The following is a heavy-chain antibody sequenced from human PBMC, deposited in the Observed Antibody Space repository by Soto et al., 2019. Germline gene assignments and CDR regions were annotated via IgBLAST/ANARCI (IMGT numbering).Heavy chain of an antibody. CDR3: ARGRYSSSWYVWTYYGMDV. D-gene: IGHD6-13*01. V-gene: IGHV4-59*12. CDR2: IYYSGST. Sequence: PSETLSVTWTVSGGSISSYYWSWIRQPPGKGLEWIGYIYYSGSTNYNPSLKSRVTISVDTSKNQFSLKLSSVTAADTAVYYCARGRYSSSWYVWTYYGMDVWGQGTTVTVSS. CDR1: GGSISSYY. J-gene: IGHJ6*02.